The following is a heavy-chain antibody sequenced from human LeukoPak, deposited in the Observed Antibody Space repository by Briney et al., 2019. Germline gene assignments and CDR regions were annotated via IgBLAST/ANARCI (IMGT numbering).Heavy chain of an antibody. J-gene: IGHJ3*02. Sequence: GGSLKLSCAASGFTFSSYAISWVRQAPGKRLEWVSAIIGSGVSTYYADSVKGRFTISRDNSKNTLYLQMNSLRAEDTAVYYCAKIFYMIVVEGAFDIWGQGTMVTVSS. CDR3: AKIFYMIVVEGAFDI. V-gene: IGHV3-23*01. CDR2: IIGSGVST. CDR1: GFTFSSYA. D-gene: IGHD3-22*01.